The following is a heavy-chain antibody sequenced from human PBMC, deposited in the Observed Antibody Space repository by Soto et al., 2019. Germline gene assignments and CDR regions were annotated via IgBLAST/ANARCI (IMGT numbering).Heavy chain of an antibody. V-gene: IGHV4-34*01. J-gene: IGHJ4*02. Sequence: QVQLQQWGAGLLKPSETLSLTCAVYGRSLSGYYWSWISQPPGKGLEWIGEINHSGSTNYNPSLKSRVTISVYTSKNQFSLKLSSVTAADTAVYYCARGTGGSCYFDYWGQGTLVTVSS. CDR1: GRSLSGYY. CDR3: ARGTGGSCYFDY. D-gene: IGHD2-15*01. CDR2: INHSGST.